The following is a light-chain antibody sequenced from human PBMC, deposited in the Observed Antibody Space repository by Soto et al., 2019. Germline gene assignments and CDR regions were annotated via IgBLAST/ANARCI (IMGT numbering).Light chain of an antibody. CDR1: SSDVGGYNY. CDR3: SSYTSISTLV. Sequence: QSALTQPASVSGSPGQSITISCTGTSSDVGGYNYVSWYQQHPGKAPKLMIYEVSNRPSGVSNRFSGSKSGNTASLTISGLAAEDEADYYCSSYTSISTLVFGGGTKLTVL. V-gene: IGLV2-14*01. J-gene: IGLJ2*01. CDR2: EVS.